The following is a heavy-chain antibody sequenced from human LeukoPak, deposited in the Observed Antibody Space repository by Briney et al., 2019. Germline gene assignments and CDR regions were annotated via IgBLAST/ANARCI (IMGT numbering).Heavy chain of an antibody. CDR1: GFTFSSYA. CDR3: AKAFTGAAAVYFQH. CDR2: ISGSGGST. J-gene: IGHJ1*01. V-gene: IGHV3-23*01. D-gene: IGHD6-13*01. Sequence: PGGFLRLSCAASGFTFSSYAMSWVRQAPGKGLEWVSAISGSGGSTDYADSVKGRFTISRDNSKNTLYLQMNSLRAEDTAVYYCAKAFTGAAAVYFQHWGQGTLVTVSS.